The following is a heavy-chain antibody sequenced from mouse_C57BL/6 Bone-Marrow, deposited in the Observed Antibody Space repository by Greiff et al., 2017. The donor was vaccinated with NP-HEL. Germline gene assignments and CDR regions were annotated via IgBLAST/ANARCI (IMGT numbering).Heavy chain of an antibody. J-gene: IGHJ2*01. D-gene: IGHD1-1*01. CDR2: IDPSDSYT. CDR1: GYTFTSYW. Sequence: QLQQPGAELVMPGASVKLSCKASGYTFTSYWMHWVKQRPGQGLEWIGEIDPSDSYTNYNQKFKGKSTLTVDKSSSTAYMQLSSLTSEDSAVYYCARRDYGSSYSYWGQGTTLTVSS. V-gene: IGHV1-69*01. CDR3: ARRDYGSSYSY.